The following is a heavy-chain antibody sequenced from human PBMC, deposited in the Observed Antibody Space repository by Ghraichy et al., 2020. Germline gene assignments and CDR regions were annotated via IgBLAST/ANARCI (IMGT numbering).Heavy chain of an antibody. J-gene: IGHJ4*02. D-gene: IGHD3-10*01. CDR1: GFTFSSYA. V-gene: IGHV3-30*04. CDR3: AREPLWFGELLPNFDY. Sequence: GALRLSCAASGFTFSSYAMHWVRQAPGKGLEWVAVISYDGSNKYYADSVKGRFTISRDNSKNTLYLQMNSLRAEDTAVYYCAREPLWFGELLPNFDYWGQGTLVTVSS. CDR2: ISYDGSNK.